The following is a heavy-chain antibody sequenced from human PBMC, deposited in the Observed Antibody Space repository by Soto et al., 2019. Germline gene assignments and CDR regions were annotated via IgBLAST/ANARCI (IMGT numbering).Heavy chain of an antibody. CDR2: IRYDGSDE. CDR1: ASIFKGHG. D-gene: IGHD3-10*01. J-gene: IGHJ6*02. V-gene: IGHV3-33*08. CDR3: ARGKHYYGSGRPPRGMDV. Sequence: GGSLRLSCAASASIFKGHGMHWVRQAPGKGLEWVAIIRYDGSDEHYGDSVKGRFTISRDNPKNMLYLQMNSLRAEDTAVYYCARGKHYYGSGRPPRGMDVWGQGTTVTVSS.